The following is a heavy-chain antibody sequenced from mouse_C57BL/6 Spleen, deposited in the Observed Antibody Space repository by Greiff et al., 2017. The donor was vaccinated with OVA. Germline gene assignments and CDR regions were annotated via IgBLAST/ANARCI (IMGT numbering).Heavy chain of an antibody. D-gene: IGHD2-2*01. CDR3: AREGGGYDVSESYFDV. CDR1: GYSITSGYY. J-gene: IGHJ1*03. CDR2: ISYDGSN. V-gene: IGHV3-6*01. Sequence: ESGPGLVKPSQSLSLTCSVTGYSITSGYYWNWIRQFPGNKLEWMGYISYDGSNNYNPSLKNRISITRDTSKNQFFLKLNSVTTEDTATYYCAREGGGYDVSESYFDVWGTGTTVTVSS.